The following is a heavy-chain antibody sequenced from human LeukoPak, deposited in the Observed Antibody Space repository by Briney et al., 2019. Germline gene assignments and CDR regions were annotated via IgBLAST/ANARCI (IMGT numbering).Heavy chain of an antibody. D-gene: IGHD6-19*01. CDR2: INHSGST. CDR3: ASQGLKGFDP. Sequence: SETLSLTCAVYGGSFSGYYWSWIRQPPGKGLEWIGEINHSGSTNYNPSLKSRVTISVDTSKNQFSLKLSSVAAADTAVYYCASQGLKGFDPWGQGTLVTVSS. CDR1: GGSFSGYY. V-gene: IGHV4-34*01. J-gene: IGHJ5*02.